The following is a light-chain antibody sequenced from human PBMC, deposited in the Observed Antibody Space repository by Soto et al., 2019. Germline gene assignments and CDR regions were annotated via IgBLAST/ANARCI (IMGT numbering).Light chain of an antibody. Sequence: QSVLTQPASVSGSPGQSITISCTGTSSDVCGYNYVSWYQQHPGNAPKLMIYEVSNRPSGVSNRFSGSKSGNTASLTISGLQAEDEADYYCSSCTSSSTLVFGTGTKLTVL. V-gene: IGLV2-14*01. CDR3: SSCTSSSTLV. J-gene: IGLJ1*01. CDR2: EVS. CDR1: SSDVCGYNY.